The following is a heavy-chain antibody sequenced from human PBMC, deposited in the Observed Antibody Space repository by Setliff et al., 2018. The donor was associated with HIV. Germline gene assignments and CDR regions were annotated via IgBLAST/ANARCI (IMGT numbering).Heavy chain of an antibody. V-gene: IGHV4-61*02. CDR1: GGSISSGSYY. CDR2: IYSSGST. CDR3: ARDKMGAPAGTKGYYYYGMDV. J-gene: IGHJ6*02. D-gene: IGHD2-2*01. Sequence: PSETLSLTCTVSGGSISSGSYYWSWIRQPAGKGLEWIGRIYSSGSTNYNPSLKSRVTISVDTSKNQFSLKLSSVTAADTAVYYCARDKMGAPAGTKGYYYYGMDVWGQGTTVTVSS.